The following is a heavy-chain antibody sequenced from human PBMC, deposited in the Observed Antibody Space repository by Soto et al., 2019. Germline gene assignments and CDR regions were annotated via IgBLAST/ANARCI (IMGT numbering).Heavy chain of an antibody. Sequence: GGSLRLSCAASGFTFSSYWMSWVRQAPGKGLEWVANIKQDGSEKYYVDSVKGRFTISRDNAKNSLYLQMNSLRAEDTAVYYCAILEWILEGAFDIWGQGTMVTVSS. CDR3: AILEWILEGAFDI. CDR2: IKQDGSEK. D-gene: IGHD3-3*01. V-gene: IGHV3-7*01. J-gene: IGHJ3*02. CDR1: GFTFSSYW.